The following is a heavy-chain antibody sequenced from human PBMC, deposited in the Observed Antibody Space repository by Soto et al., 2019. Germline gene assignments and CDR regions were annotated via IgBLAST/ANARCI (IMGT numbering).Heavy chain of an antibody. J-gene: IGHJ4*02. CDR2: VRSKANNYAT. Sequence: EVQLVESGGGLVQPGGSLKLSCAASGFTFSASAMHWVRQASGKGLEWVGRVRSKANNYATAYAASVEGRFTISRDDSKPTGXLQMNSLKTEDTAVYYCTRQGGYCGGGSCYAFNDYWGQGTLVTVSS. CDR3: TRQGGYCGGGSCYAFNDY. V-gene: IGHV3-73*01. D-gene: IGHD2-15*01. CDR1: GFTFSASA.